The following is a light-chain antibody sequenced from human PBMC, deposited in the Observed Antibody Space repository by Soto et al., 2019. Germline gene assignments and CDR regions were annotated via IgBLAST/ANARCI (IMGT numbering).Light chain of an antibody. Sequence: EIVLTQSPATLSLSPGERATLSCRASQSVINFLAWYQQKPGQAPRLLIYDASNRATGITARFSGGGSGTDFTLTISSLEPDDFAFYYCQERLNWLTFVGGTKAEIK. J-gene: IGKJ4*01. V-gene: IGKV3-11*01. CDR3: QERLNWLT. CDR1: QSVINF. CDR2: DAS.